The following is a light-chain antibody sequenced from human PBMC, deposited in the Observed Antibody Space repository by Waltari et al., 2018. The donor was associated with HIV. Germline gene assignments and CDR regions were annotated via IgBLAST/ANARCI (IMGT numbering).Light chain of an antibody. CDR2: EVS. V-gene: IGLV2-8*01. CDR1: SSDVGGHNY. J-gene: IGLJ3*02. Sequence: QSALTQPPSASGSPGQSVTISCTGTSSDVGGHNYVSWYQQHPGKAPQLMIYEVSQRPSGVPNRFSGAKSGNTASLTVSGLQTEDEANYYCSAYAGSNNWVFGGGTNLTVL. CDR3: SAYAGSNNWV.